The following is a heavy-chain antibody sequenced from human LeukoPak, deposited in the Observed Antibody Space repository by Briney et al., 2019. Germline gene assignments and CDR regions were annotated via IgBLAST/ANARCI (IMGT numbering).Heavy chain of an antibody. V-gene: IGHV3-49*04. CDR1: GFTFSSYA. D-gene: IGHD3-9*01. CDR3: TRGVRYFDSISPPFFDD. CDR2: IRSKADGGTT. Sequence: GGSLRLSCAASGFTFSSYAMSWVRQAPGKGLEWVGCIRSKADGGTTEYAASVKGRLTISRDDSKSFAYLLRRSTNTEDTAVYYCTRGVRYFDSISPPFFDDWGQGTPVTVSS. J-gene: IGHJ4*01.